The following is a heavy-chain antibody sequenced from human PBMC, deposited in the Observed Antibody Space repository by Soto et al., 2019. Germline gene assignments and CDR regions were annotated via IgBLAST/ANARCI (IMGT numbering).Heavy chain of an antibody. J-gene: IGHJ4*02. CDR2: IIPIFGTA. D-gene: IGHD3-22*01. Sequence: QVQLVQSGAEVKKPGSSVKVSCKASGGTFSSYAISWVRQAPGQGLEWMGGIIPIFGTANYAQKFQGRVTITADKSTSTAYMEVSSLRSEDTAVYYWARVATYYYDSSGSLVDYWGQGTLVTVSS. V-gene: IGHV1-69*06. CDR3: ARVATYYYDSSGSLVDY. CDR1: GGTFSSYA.